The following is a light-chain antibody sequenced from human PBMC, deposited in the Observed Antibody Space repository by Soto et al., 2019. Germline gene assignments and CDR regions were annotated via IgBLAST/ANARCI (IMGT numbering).Light chain of an antibody. CDR1: QSVSSN. CDR3: QQRSNWPPIT. CDR2: GAS. J-gene: IGKJ5*01. V-gene: IGKV3-15*01. Sequence: EIVMTQSPATLSVCTGERVTLSCRASQSVSSNLAWYQQKPGQAPRLLISGASTRVTGIPARFSGSGSGTDFTLTISSLQSEDFAVYYCQQRSNWPPITFGQGTRLEIK.